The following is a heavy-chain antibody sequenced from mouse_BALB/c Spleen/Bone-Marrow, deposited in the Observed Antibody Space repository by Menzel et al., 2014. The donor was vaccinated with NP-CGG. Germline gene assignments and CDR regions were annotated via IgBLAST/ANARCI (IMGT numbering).Heavy chain of an antibody. CDR1: GYAFTSYY. Sequence: QVQLQQPGAELVKPGASVKLSCKASGYAFTSYYMYWVKQRPGQGLEWIGGINPSNGGTSFNEKFKSKATLTVDKSSSTAYMQLSSLTSEDSAVYYCTRGLRAWFAYWGQGTLVTVSA. CDR3: TRGLRAWFAY. J-gene: IGHJ3*01. D-gene: IGHD3-1*01. V-gene: IGHV1S81*02. CDR2: INPSNGGT.